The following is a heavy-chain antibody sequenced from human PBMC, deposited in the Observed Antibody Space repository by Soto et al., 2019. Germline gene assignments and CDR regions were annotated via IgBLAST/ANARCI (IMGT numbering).Heavy chain of an antibody. J-gene: IGHJ4*02. V-gene: IGHV1-3*01. D-gene: IGHD1-26*01. CDR3: ARDVGATGD. Sequence: QVQLVQSGAEVKKPGASVKVSCKASGYTFTSYPMHWVRQAPGQRLEWMGWINAGNGNTKYSQKXQCSGTXXRDTSASTAYMELSSLRSEDTAVYYCARDVGATGDWGQGTLVTVSS. CDR1: GYTFTSYP. CDR2: INAGNGNT.